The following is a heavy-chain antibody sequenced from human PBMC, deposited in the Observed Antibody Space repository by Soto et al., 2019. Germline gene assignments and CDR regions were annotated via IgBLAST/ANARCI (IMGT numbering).Heavy chain of an antibody. V-gene: IGHV4-39*01. CDR1: GGSISSSSYY. J-gene: IGHJ3*02. CDR3: ARHLFSSGWYLI. CDR2: IYYSGST. D-gene: IGHD6-19*01. Sequence: QLQLQESGPGLVKPSETLSLTCTVSGGSISSSSYYWGWIRQPPGKGLEWIGSIYYSGSTYYNPSLKSRVPISIDTSKNQFSLKLSSVTAADTAVYYCARHLFSSGWYLIWGQGTMVTVSS.